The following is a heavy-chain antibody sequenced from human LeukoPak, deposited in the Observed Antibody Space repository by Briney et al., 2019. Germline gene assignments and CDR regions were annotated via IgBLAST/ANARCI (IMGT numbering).Heavy chain of an antibody. V-gene: IGHV3-9*01. J-gene: IGHJ4*02. D-gene: IGHD1-26*01. Sequence: GGSLRLSCAGSGFIFNNYAMHWVRQPPGKGLEWVSGISWNSGSIDYADSVKGRFTISRDNAKNTLHLQMNSLRAEDTAVYYCTRVAGSGSVDWGQGTLVTVSS. CDR3: TRVAGSGSVD. CDR2: ISWNSGSI. CDR1: GFIFNNYA.